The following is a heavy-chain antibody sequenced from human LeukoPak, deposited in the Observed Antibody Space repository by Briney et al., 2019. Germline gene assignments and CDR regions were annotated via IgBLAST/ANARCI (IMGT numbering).Heavy chain of an antibody. D-gene: IGHD3/OR15-3a*01. CDR2: IYYSGST. CDR1: GGSISNYY. CDR3: ARAAWTLNAFDI. J-gene: IGHJ3*02. Sequence: SETLSLTCTVSGGSISNYYWSWIRQPPGKGLEWIGYIYYSGSTNYNPSLKSRVTISVDTSKNQFSLKLSSVTAADTAVYYCARAAWTLNAFDIWGQGTVVTVSS. V-gene: IGHV4-59*12.